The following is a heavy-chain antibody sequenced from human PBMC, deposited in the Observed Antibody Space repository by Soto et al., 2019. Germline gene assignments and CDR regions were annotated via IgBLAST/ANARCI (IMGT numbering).Heavy chain of an antibody. V-gene: IGHV1-18*01. Sequence: QVLLVQSGGDVKTPGASVKVSCTSFRYTFTSHGIAWVRQAPGQGLEWMGWISTFNGKTDYAQKFQGRVTMTADTLTSTVHMELRSLRSDDTAVYYCARLLTEGATFREDAFDLWGQGTKVTVSS. D-gene: IGHD1-26*01. CDR3: ARLLTEGATFREDAFDL. CDR1: RYTFTSHG. J-gene: IGHJ3*01. CDR2: ISTFNGKT.